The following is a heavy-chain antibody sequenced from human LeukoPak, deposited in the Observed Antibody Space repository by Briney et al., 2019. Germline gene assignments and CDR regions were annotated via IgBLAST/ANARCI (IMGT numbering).Heavy chain of an antibody. Sequence: GGSLRLSCAASGFTFSSHSMNWVRQAPGKELEWVSYISSSSTIYYADSVKGRFTISRDNAKNSLYLQMNSLRAEDTAVYYCARGAYYYEDWGQGTLVTVSS. CDR3: ARGAYYYED. D-gene: IGHD3-22*01. J-gene: IGHJ4*02. CDR1: GFTFSSHS. CDR2: ISSSSTI. V-gene: IGHV3-48*01.